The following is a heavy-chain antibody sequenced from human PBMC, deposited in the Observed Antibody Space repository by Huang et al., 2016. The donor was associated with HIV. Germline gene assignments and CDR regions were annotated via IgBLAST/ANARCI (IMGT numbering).Heavy chain of an antibody. D-gene: IGHD3-10*01. J-gene: IGHJ4*02. CDR1: GGSVSSGSYY. V-gene: IGHV4-61*01. Sequence: QVQLQESGPGLVKHSETLSLTCTVSGGSVSSGSYYWSWIRQPTGKVLEWIWYIYYSVVTTYNPSLKSRVTISGDTSKNQFSLKRSSVTAADTAGYYFARGTGSGSFDYWGQGTLVTVSS. CDR2: IYYSVVT. CDR3: ARGTGSGSFDY.